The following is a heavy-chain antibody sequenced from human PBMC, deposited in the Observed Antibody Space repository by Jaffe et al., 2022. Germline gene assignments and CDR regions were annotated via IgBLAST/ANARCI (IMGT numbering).Heavy chain of an antibody. CDR3: AILGYSSGWSPSP. Sequence: QVQLQQWGAGLLKPSETLSLTCAVYGGSFSGYYWSWIRQPPGKGLEWIGEINHSGSTNYNPSLKSRVTISVDTSKNQFSLKLSSVTAADTAVYYCAILGYSSGWSPSPWGQGTLVTVSS. D-gene: IGHD6-19*01. CDR1: GGSFSGYY. CDR2: INHSGST. V-gene: IGHV4-34*01. J-gene: IGHJ5*02.